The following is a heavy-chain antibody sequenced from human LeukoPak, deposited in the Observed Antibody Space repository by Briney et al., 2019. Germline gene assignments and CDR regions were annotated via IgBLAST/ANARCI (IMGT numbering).Heavy chain of an antibody. V-gene: IGHV4-39*07. D-gene: IGHD3-22*01. CDR3: ARTSSSQYYYDSSGIFDS. CDR1: GGSISSSSYY. Sequence: SETLSLTCTVSGGSISSSSYYWGWIRQPPGKGLEWIGEIYHSGSTNYNPSLKSRVTISVDKSKNQFSLKLSSVTAADTAVYYCARTSSSQYYYDSSGIFDSWGQGTLVTVSS. CDR2: IYHSGST. J-gene: IGHJ4*02.